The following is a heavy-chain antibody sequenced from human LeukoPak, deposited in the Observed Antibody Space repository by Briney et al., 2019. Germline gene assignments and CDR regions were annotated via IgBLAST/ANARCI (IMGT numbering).Heavy chain of an antibody. D-gene: IGHD3-10*01. J-gene: IGHJ4*02. CDR1: GFTVSDNY. Sequence: TGGSLRLSCAASGFTVSDNYVSWVRQSPGKGLECVSVIYSGGSTNYAESVKGRFTVSRDNSKNTLYLQMNSLRAEDTAVYFCARGLTGSGYGSFDLWGQGTLVTVSS. CDR3: ARGLTGSGYGSFDL. V-gene: IGHV3-53*01. CDR2: IYSGGST.